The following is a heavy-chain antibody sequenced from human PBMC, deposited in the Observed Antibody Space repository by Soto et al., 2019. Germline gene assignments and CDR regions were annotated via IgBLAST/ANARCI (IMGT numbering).Heavy chain of an antibody. CDR1: GFTFSNAW. D-gene: IGHD3-10*01. Sequence: EVQLVESGGGLVKPGGSLRLSCAASGFTFSNAWMNWVRQAPGKGLEWVGRIKSKTDGGKTDYAAPVKGRFTISRDDSKNTVYLQMNSLKPEDTAVYYCLRLWFGEAYWGQGTLVTVSS. J-gene: IGHJ4*02. V-gene: IGHV3-15*07. CDR3: LRLWFGEAY. CDR2: IKSKTDGGKT.